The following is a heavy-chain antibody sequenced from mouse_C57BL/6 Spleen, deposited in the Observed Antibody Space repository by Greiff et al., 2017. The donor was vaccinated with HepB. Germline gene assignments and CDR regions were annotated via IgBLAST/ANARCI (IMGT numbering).Heavy chain of an antibody. CDR3: ARHYDYDWGDY. CDR2: IHPNSGST. CDR1: GYTFTSYW. Sequence: VQLQQPGAELVKPGASVKLSCKASGYTFTSYWMHWVKQRPGQGLEWIGMIHPNSGSTNYNEKFKSKATLTVDKSSSTAYMQLSSLTSEDSAVYYCARHYDYDWGDYWGQGTTLTVSS. D-gene: IGHD2-4*01. V-gene: IGHV1-64*01. J-gene: IGHJ2*01.